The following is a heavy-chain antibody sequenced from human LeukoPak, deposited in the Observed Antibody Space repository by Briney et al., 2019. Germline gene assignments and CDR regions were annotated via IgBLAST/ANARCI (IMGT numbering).Heavy chain of an antibody. Sequence: SETLSLTCTVSGGSITSYFWSWIRQPPGKGLEWIGYISYSGNTNYNPPLKSRVTISVDTSKNQFSLKLNSVTAADTAVYYCARHVAGTTYDYWGQGTLVTVSS. D-gene: IGHD1-14*01. V-gene: IGHV4-59*08. J-gene: IGHJ4*02. CDR3: ARHVAGTTYDY. CDR2: ISYSGNT. CDR1: GGSITSYF.